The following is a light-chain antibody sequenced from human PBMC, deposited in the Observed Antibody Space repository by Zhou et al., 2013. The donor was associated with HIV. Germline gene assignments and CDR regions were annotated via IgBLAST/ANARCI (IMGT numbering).Light chain of an antibody. CDR1: RDISNW. Sequence: DIQMTQSPSAVSVSVGDRVTITCRASRDISNWLAWYQQKPGKAPKLLIYSASRLQSGVPSRFSGNGSGTDFTPTISSLEPEDFATYYCQQANSFPQLFGQGTNVEVK. J-gene: IGKJ1*01. V-gene: IGKV1-12*01. CDR2: SAS. CDR3: QQANSFPQL.